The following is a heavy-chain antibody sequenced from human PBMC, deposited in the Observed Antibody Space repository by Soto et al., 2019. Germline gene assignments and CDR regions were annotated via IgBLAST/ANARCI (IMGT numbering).Heavy chain of an antibody. V-gene: IGHV5-10-1*01. CDR3: GGSGAARPGH. CDR1: GYSFTSYW. CDR2: IDPSDSYT. D-gene: IGHD6-6*01. Sequence: LGESLKISCKGSGYSFTSYWISWVRQMPGKGLEWMGRIDPSDSYTNYSPSFQGHVTISADKSISTAYLQWSSLKASDTAMYYCGGSGAARPGHLGQGTLVTVSS. J-gene: IGHJ4*02.